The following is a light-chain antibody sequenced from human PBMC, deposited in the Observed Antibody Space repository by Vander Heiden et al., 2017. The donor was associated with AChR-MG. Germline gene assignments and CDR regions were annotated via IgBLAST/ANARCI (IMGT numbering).Light chain of an antibody. J-gene: IGKJ2*01. Sequence: DIQLTQSPSTLSASVGDRVTITCRASQSISIWLAWYQQKPGKAPKLLIYDASSLESGVPSKFSGSGSGTEFTLTISSLQPDDFATYYCQQYNSSPYTFGQGTKLEIK. CDR2: DAS. V-gene: IGKV1-5*01. CDR1: QSISIW. CDR3: QQYNSSPYT.